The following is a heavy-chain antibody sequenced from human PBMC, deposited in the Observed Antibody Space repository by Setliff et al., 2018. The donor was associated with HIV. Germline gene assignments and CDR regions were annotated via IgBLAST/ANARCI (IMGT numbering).Heavy chain of an antibody. CDR3: ARDMHANINAQDV. D-gene: IGHD2-8*01. CDR2: IYFNGKT. J-gene: IGHJ1*01. CDR1: GGLITYDGYY. Sequence: PSETLSLTCTVSGGLITYDGYYWTWIRQHPEKGLEWIGYIYFNGKTYYNPSLGGRATMSVGTSKNQFSLMLSSVTAADTAVYYCARDMHANINAQDVWGQGTLVTVSS. V-gene: IGHV4-31*03.